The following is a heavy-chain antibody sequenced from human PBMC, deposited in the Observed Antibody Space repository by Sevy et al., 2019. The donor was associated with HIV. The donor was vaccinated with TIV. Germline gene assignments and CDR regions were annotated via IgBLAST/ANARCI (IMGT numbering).Heavy chain of an antibody. J-gene: IGHJ4*02. CDR1: GFTFSSYA. V-gene: IGHV3-30*14. D-gene: IGHD5-18*01. CDR2: LSYDGSNK. Sequence: GGSLRLSCAASGFTFSSYAMHWVRQAPGKGLEWVAVLSYDGSNKYYADSVKGRFTISRDNSKNTLYLQMNSLRVEDTAVYYCARGKSGYGYGLDYWGQGTLVTVSS. CDR3: ARGKSGYGYGLDY.